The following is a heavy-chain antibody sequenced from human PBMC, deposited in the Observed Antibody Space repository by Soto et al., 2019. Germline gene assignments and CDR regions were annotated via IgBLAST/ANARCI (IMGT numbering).Heavy chain of an antibody. CDR3: AKDSYYSYGDNVRDP. V-gene: IGHV3-23*01. D-gene: IGHD5-18*01. CDR1: GFTFSSYA. CDR2: ISGSGGST. J-gene: IGHJ5*02. Sequence: HPGGSLKLSCAASGFTFSSYAMSWVRQAPGKGLEWVSAISGSGGSTYYADSVKGRFTISRDNSKNTLYLQMNSLRAEDTAVYYCAKDSYYSYGDNVRDPWGQGTLVTVSS.